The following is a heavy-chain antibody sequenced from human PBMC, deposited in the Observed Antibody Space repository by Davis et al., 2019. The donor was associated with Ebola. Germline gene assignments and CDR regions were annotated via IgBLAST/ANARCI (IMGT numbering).Heavy chain of an antibody. Sequence: SLITPCAASGVTFSSFAMHWVRQAPGKGLERVAVLSYHGRVTYHVDSVKGRFTISRDNSTDTLYLQMNTLRAEDTAVYYCAREYTDSSARRLDYWGQGTLVTVSS. D-gene: IGHD6-6*01. CDR1: GVTFSSFA. J-gene: IGHJ4*02. CDR3: AREYTDSSARRLDY. V-gene: IGHV3-30-3*01. CDR2: LSYHGRVT.